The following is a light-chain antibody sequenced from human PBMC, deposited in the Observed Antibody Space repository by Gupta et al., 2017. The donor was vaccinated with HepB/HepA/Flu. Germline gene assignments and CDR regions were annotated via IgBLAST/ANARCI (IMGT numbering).Light chain of an antibody. CDR3: VLLMSSGIWV. V-gene: IGLV8-61*01. J-gene: IGLJ3*02. Sequence: QTVVTQAPSFSVSPGGTVTLTCGLSSGSVSTSYYASWYQQTPGQSPRTLIYSTNTRSSGVPDRFSGSILGNKAALTITGAQADDESDYYCVLLMSSGIWVFGGGTKLTVL. CDR1: SGSVSTSYY. CDR2: STN.